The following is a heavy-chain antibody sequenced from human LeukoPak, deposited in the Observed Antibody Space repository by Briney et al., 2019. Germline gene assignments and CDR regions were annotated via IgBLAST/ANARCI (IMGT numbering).Heavy chain of an antibody. D-gene: IGHD3-3*01. CDR1: GGSISGYY. CDR2: IYTSGNT. V-gene: IGHV4-4*07. Sequence: SETLSLTCTVSGGSISGYYWSWIRQPAGKGLEWIGRIYTSGNTNYNPSLKSRLTMSVDTSKNQFSLKPSSVTAADTAVYYCARGPRTNYDFWSGYYFGLDYLGRGTIVTVSS. J-gene: IGHJ4*02. CDR3: ARGPRTNYDFWSGYYFGLDY.